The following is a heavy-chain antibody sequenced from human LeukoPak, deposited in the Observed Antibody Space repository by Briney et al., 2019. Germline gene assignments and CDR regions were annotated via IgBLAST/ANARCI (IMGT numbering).Heavy chain of an antibody. CDR3: ARSSGYGSSPDY. D-gene: IGHD6-13*01. CDR1: GYTFTGYY. V-gene: IGHV1-2*02. CDR2: INPNSGGT. Sequence: ASVKVSCKASGYTFTGYYMHWVRQAPGQGLEWMGWINPNSGGTNYAQKFQGRVTMTRDTSISTAYMELSRLRSDDTAVYYCARSSGYGSSPDYWGQGTLVTVSS. J-gene: IGHJ4*02.